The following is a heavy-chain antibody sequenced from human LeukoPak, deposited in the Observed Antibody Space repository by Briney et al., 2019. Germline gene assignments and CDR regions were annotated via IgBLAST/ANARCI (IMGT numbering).Heavy chain of an antibody. CDR1: GGSFSGYY. Sequence: SETLSLTCAVYGGSFSGYYWSWIRQPPGKGLEWIGEINHSGSTNYNPSLPSRVTISLDTSKNQFSLKLSSVTAADTAVYYCARLSYSTVFDPWGQGKLVTVSS. D-gene: IGHD6-13*01. CDR3: ARLSYSTVFDP. J-gene: IGHJ5*02. V-gene: IGHV4-34*01. CDR2: INHSGST.